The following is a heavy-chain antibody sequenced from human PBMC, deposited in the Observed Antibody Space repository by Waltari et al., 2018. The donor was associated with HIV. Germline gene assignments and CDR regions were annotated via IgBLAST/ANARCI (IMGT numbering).Heavy chain of an antibody. Sequence: QVQLRQSGPGLVKPSQTLSLTCAISGANISSNSGAWNWIRQSPSRGLEWLGRQYYRSKWYYDYAMSVKSRITINSYTSKNQLSLQVNSVTPEDTAVYFCARDPLAGMVTSYWFDPWGQGTLVTVSS. J-gene: IGHJ5*02. CDR1: GANISSNSGA. CDR3: ARDPLAGMVTSYWFDP. CDR2: QYYRSKWYY. V-gene: IGHV6-1*01. D-gene: IGHD6-19*01.